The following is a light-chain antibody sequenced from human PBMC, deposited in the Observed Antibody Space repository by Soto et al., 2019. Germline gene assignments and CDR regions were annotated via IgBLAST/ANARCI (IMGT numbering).Light chain of an antibody. CDR2: STY. CDR3: AASDDSLNGVV. CDR1: SSNIGSKA. Sequence: QSVLTQPPSASGTPGQRVTISCSGSSSNIGSKAVNWFQQLPGTAPKLVIYSTYQRPSGVPDRFSGSKSGTSASLAISGLQSEDEADYYCAASDDSLNGVVFGGGTQLTVL. J-gene: IGLJ7*01. V-gene: IGLV1-44*01.